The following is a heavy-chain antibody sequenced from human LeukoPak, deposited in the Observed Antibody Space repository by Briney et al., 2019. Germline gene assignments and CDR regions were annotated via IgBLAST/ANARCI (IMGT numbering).Heavy chain of an antibody. CDR3: ARGKNCSGGSCYLPTG. J-gene: IGHJ4*02. Sequence: SVKVSSKASGGTFSIYAISWVRQAPGQGLEWMGGIIPIFGTANYAQKFQGRVTITADESTSTAYMELSSLRSEDTAVYYCARGKNCSGGSCYLPTGWGQGTLVTVSS. V-gene: IGHV1-69*13. D-gene: IGHD2-15*01. CDR2: IIPIFGTA. CDR1: GGTFSIYA.